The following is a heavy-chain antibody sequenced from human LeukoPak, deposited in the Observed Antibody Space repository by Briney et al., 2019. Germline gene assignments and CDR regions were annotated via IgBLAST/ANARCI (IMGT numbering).Heavy chain of an antibody. D-gene: IGHD4-17*01. J-gene: IGHJ6*03. CDR3: ARNTHDYVLTHYYYDMDV. CDR1: GLIVSGNY. Sequence: PGGSLRLSCAASGLIVSGNYMSWVRKAPGKGLEWVSIIYSDGFTYYADSVKGRFTISRDSSKNTLYLQMDSLRAEDTAVYYCARNTHDYVLTHYYYDMDVWGKGTTVTGSS. V-gene: IGHV3-53*01. CDR2: IYSDGFT.